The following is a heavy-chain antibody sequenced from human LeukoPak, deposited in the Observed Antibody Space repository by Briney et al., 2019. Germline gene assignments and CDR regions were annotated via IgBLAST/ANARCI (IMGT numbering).Heavy chain of an antibody. CDR3: AREVVPAATQGHYYYYYGMDV. Sequence: SVKVSCKASGYTFTSYGISWVRQAPGQGLEWMGGIIPIFGTANHAQKFQGRVTITADESTSTAYMELSSLRSEDTAVYYCAREVVPAATQGHYYYYYGMDVWGQGTTVTVSS. V-gene: IGHV1-69*13. J-gene: IGHJ6*02. D-gene: IGHD2-2*01. CDR2: IIPIFGTA. CDR1: GYTFTSYG.